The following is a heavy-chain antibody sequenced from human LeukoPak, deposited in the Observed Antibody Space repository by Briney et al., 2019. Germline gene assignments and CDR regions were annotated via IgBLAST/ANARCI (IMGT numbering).Heavy chain of an antibody. CDR3: ARGMGQLLPMYYFDY. CDR1: GFTFSSYA. Sequence: PGGSLRLSCAASGFTFSSYAMHWVRQAPGKGLEWVAVISYDGGNKYYADSVKGRFTISRDNSKNTLYLQMNSLRAEDTAVYFCARGMGQLLPMYYFDYWGQGTLVTVSS. V-gene: IGHV3-30-3*01. CDR2: ISYDGGNK. D-gene: IGHD2-2*01. J-gene: IGHJ4*02.